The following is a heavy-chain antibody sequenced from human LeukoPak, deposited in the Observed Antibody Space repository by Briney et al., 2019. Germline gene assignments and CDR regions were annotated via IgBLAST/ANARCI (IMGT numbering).Heavy chain of an antibody. CDR2: IKSKTDGGTT. J-gene: IGHJ4*02. Sequence: GGSLRLSCAAPGFTFSNAWMSWVRQAPGKGLEWVGRIKSKTDGGTTDYAAPVKGRFIISRDDPKNTLYLQMNSLKTEDTAVYYCTTDLGIAVAGDWGQGTLVTVSS. D-gene: IGHD6-19*01. V-gene: IGHV3-15*01. CDR3: TTDLGIAVAGD. CDR1: GFTFSNAW.